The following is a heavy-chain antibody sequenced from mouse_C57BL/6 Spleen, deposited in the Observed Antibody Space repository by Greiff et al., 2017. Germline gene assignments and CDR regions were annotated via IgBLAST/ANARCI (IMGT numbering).Heavy chain of an antibody. D-gene: IGHD2-4*01. V-gene: IGHV1-69*01. CDR2: IDPSDSYT. CDR1: GYTFTSYW. J-gene: IGHJ1*03. CDR3: ARCYDYDDWYLDV. Sequence: QVQLQQPGAELVMPGASVKLSCKASGYTFTSYWMHWVKQRPGQGLEWIGEIDPSDSYTNYNQKFKGKSTLAVDKSSSTAYMQLSSLTSEDSAVYYCARCYDYDDWYLDVWGTGTTVTVSS.